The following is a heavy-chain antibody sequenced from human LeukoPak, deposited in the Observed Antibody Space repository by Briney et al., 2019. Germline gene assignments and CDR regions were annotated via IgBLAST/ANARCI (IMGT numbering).Heavy chain of an antibody. CDR3: AREGQPHDAFDI. CDR2: IYSGGST. D-gene: IGHD5-18*01. V-gene: IGHV3-53*01. J-gene: IGHJ3*02. CDR1: GFTVSSNY. Sequence: SGGSLRLSCAASGFTVSSNYMSWVRQAPGKGLKWVSVIYSGGSTYYADSVKGRFTISRDNSKNTLYLQMNSLRAEDTAVYYCAREGQPHDAFDIWGQGTMVTVSS.